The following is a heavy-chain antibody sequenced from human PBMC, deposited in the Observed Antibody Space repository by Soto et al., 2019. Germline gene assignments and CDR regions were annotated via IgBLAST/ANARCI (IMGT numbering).Heavy chain of an antibody. D-gene: IGHD4-17*01. V-gene: IGHV3-30*04. CDR3: VRRSTVSYYAVDV. Sequence: PVGSLRLSCAGSGFTFGSYETHWVRQAPGKGLEWVTFTSCYGSHNYYADSGKGRLTMSRDKSKNLLYLQMNSLRTADTDVYYCVRRSTVSYYAVDVWGQGTTVTVSS. CDR1: GFTFGSYE. J-gene: IGHJ6*02. CDR2: TSCYGSHN.